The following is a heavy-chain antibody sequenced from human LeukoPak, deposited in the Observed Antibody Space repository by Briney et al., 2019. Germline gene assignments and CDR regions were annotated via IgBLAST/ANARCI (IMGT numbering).Heavy chain of an antibody. CDR3: ARFYSYTMDV. V-gene: IGHV5-51*01. Sequence: GEPLKISWKGSEYRFTTYWFTWVRQMHGKGLKWMRIIYPGDSDIRYSPSFQGQVSISADKSISTAYLQWSSLKASDTAKYYCARFYSYTMDVWGPGTTVTVSS. CDR1: EYRFTTYW. J-gene: IGHJ6*02. CDR2: IYPGDSDI.